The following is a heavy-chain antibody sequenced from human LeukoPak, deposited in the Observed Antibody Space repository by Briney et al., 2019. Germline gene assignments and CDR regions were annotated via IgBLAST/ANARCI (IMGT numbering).Heavy chain of an antibody. J-gene: IGHJ6*04. CDR2: IIPIFGTA. D-gene: IGHD2-15*01. Sequence: ASVKVSCKASGGTLSSYAISWVRQAPGQGLEWMGGIIPIFGTANYAQKFQGRVTITAGESTSTAYMELSSLRSEDTAVYYCAVVVVAVSPYYYYYGMDVWGKGTTVTVSS. V-gene: IGHV1-69*13. CDR1: GGTLSSYA. CDR3: AVVVVAVSPYYYYYGMDV.